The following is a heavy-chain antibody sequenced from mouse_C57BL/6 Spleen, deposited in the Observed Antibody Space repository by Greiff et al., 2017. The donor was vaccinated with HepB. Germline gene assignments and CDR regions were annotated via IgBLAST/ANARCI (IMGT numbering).Heavy chain of an antibody. Sequence: VQLQQSGPELVKPGASVKISCKASGYSFTDYNMNWVKQSNGKSLEWIGVINPNYGTTSYNQKFKGKATLAVDQSSSTAYMQLNSLTSEDSAVYYCARRENSFYYSNYGYFDVWGTGTTVTVSS. J-gene: IGHJ1*03. CDR1: GYSFTDYN. V-gene: IGHV1-39*01. CDR2: INPNYGTT. D-gene: IGHD2-5*01. CDR3: ARRENSFYYSNYGYFDV.